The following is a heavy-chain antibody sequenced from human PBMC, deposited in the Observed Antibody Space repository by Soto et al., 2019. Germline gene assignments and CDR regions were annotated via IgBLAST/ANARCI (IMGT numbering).Heavy chain of an antibody. CDR2: ITPIFGTA. Sequence: QVQLVQSGAEVKKPGSSVKVSCKASGGTFSSYAISWVRQAPGQGLEWMGGITPIFGTANYAQKFQGRVTITADESTSTAYMELSSLRSEDTAVYYCARSKALGYLLYYFDYWGQGTLVTVSS. CDR1: GGTFSSYA. D-gene: IGHD7-27*01. CDR3: ARSKALGYLLYYFDY. V-gene: IGHV1-69*01. J-gene: IGHJ4*02.